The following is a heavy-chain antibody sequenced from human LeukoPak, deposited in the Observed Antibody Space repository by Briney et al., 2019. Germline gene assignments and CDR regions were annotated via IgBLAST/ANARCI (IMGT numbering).Heavy chain of an antibody. CDR1: GDSISQSNYY. D-gene: IGHD6-13*01. V-gene: IGHV4-39*01. CDR3: ASQIAAAGTYLTPHY. J-gene: IGHJ4*02. CDR2: IYSSGST. Sequence: PSETLSLTCTVSGDSISQSNYYWGWLRQPPGKALEWLGSIYSSGSTYYDPPLKSRITVSADMSKNQFSLKVTSVTAADTAVYYCASQIAAAGTYLTPHYWGQGTLVTVSS.